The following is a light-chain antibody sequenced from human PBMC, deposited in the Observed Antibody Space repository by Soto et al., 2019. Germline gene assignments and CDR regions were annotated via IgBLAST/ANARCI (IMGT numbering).Light chain of an antibody. Sequence: IQMTQSPSSVSASVGDTVTLSCQTSHGVSGWLAWYQQKPGKAPTLLIYTVSNLQSVVPSRFSGSGSGTDFSLTITNLQPEDFATYLCQQGKTFPFTFGPGTKVEVK. CDR2: TVS. V-gene: IGKV1-12*01. CDR1: HGVSGW. J-gene: IGKJ3*01. CDR3: QQGKTFPFT.